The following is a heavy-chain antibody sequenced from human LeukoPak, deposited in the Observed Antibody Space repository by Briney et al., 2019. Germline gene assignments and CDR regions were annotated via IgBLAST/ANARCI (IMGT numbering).Heavy chain of an antibody. J-gene: IGHJ4*02. D-gene: IGHD2-21*01. V-gene: IGHV3-23*01. CDR1: GFTFSSYA. CDR3: AKGLWSRLLYHRTFDY. CDR2: VSGSGGST. Sequence: GGSLRLSCAASGFTFSSYAMSWVRQAPWKGLEWVSAVSGSGGSTYYADSVKGRFTISRDNSKNTLYLQMNSLRAENTAVYYCAKGLWSRLLYHRTFDYWGQGTLVTVSS.